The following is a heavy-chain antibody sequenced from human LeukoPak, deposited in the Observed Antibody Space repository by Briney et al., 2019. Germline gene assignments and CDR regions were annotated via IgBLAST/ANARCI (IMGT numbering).Heavy chain of an antibody. CDR2: IYYTGDT. V-gene: IGHV4-59*08. CDR3: ARHPFATPFDY. D-gene: IGHD2-15*01. Sequence: SETLSLTCTVSGGSISSYYWSWIRQPPGKGLEWIGYIYYTGDTNHNPSLKSRVTISIDTSTNQLSLPLHSVTAADTAVYYCARHPFATPFDYWGQGILVTVSS. J-gene: IGHJ4*02. CDR1: GGSISSYY.